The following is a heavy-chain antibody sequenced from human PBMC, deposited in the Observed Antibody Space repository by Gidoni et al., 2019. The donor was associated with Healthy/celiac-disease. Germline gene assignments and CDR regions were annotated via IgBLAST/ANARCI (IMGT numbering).Heavy chain of an antibody. CDR3: AKDFRYCSGGSCYSDYYDYGMDV. CDR1: GFTFRSYG. CDR2: ILFDGSNK. V-gene: IGHV3-30*18. D-gene: IGHD2-15*01. J-gene: IGHJ6*02. Sequence: QVQLVESGGGVVQPGRYMRASCSASGFTFRSYGMHGVRSAPVKGLEWFAFILFDGSNKYYADTVKSRFTISRDNSKNTLYLQMNSLRAEDTAVYYCAKDFRYCSGGSCYSDYYDYGMDVWGQGTTVTVSS.